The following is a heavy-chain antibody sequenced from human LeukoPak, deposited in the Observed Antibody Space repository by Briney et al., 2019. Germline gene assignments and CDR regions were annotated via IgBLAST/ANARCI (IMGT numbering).Heavy chain of an antibody. V-gene: IGHV3-23*01. D-gene: IGHD4-17*01. Sequence: GGSLRLSCAASGFTFSSYAMNWVRQAPGKGLEWVSGISGSGGSTNYADSVKGRFAISRDNSKNTLYLQMNSLRAEDTAVYYCAKEVTKAFDYWGQGTLVTVSS. J-gene: IGHJ4*02. CDR1: GFTFSSYA. CDR3: AKEVTKAFDY. CDR2: ISGSGGST.